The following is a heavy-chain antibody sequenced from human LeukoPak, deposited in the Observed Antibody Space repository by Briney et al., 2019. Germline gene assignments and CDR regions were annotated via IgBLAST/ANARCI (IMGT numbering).Heavy chain of an antibody. CDR2: IKQDGSEK. Sequence: GRSLRLSCAASGLIFSKYWMTWVRQAPGKGLEWVANIKQDGSEKYYVDSVKGRFTISRDNAKNSLYLQMNSLRAEDTAVYYCARGFYDGVNWFDPWGQGTLVTVSS. CDR3: ARGFYDGVNWFDP. J-gene: IGHJ5*02. D-gene: IGHD5/OR15-5a*01. V-gene: IGHV3-7*01. CDR1: GLIFSKYW.